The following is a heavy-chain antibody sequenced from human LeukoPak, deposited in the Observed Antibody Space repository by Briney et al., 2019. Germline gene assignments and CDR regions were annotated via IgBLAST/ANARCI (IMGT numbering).Heavy chain of an antibody. CDR1: GYSISNGYY. J-gene: IGHJ4*02. D-gene: IGHD6-19*01. CDR2: IFHSGTT. CDR3: AREDRVAVLFGY. Sequence: SETLSLTCAVSGYSISNGYYWAWIRQPPGEGLEWIATIFHSGTTYYNPSLKSRVTISVDTSENQFSLRLSSVTAADTAVYFCAREDRVAVLFGYWGQGTLVTVSS. V-gene: IGHV4-38-2*02.